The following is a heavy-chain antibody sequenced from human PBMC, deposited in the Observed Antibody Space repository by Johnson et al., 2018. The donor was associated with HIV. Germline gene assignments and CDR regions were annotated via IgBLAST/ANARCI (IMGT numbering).Heavy chain of an antibody. CDR3: QGDSGSYHGNDAFDI. CDR1: GFTFSSYA. J-gene: IGHJ3*02. D-gene: IGHD1-26*01. Sequence: VQLVESGGGLVQPGGSLRLSCAASGFTFSSYAMSWVRQAPGKGLEWVSAISGSGGSTYYADSVKGRFTISRDNSKNTLYLQMNSLRAEDTALYYCQGDSGSYHGNDAFDIWGQGTMVTVSS. V-gene: IGHV3-23*04. CDR2: ISGSGGST.